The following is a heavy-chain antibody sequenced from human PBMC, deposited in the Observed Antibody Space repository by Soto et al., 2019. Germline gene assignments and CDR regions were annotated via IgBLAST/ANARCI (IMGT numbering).Heavy chain of an antibody. CDR2: ICNSGTT. J-gene: IGHJ6*04. CDR3: PGGGSIVEATRRLRDA. D-gene: IGHD3-22*01. Sequence: QVQLQESGPTLVKPSETLSLTCTVSGGSIRSYCWTWIRQPPGEGLEWIGCICNSGTTNYNPSLKCRAATSLYTRKNHWTLQRSYGTVADTAFYSWPGGGSIVEATRRLRDAWGKGTSVTVSS. CDR1: GGSIRSYC. V-gene: IGHV4-59*08.